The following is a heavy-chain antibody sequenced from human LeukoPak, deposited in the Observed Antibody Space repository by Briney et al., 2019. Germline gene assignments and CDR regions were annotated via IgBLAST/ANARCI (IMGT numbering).Heavy chain of an antibody. CDR3: ARFDHVWETHGMDAFDL. Sequence: SETLSLTCAVSGYSISRGYSWGWIRQPPGMGLEWIGNMYHSESTHYNPSLKSRVTISVDTSKNQFSLKLSSVTAADTAVYYCARFDHVWETHGMDAFDLWGQGTMVTVSS. V-gene: IGHV4-38-2*01. D-gene: IGHD3-16*01. J-gene: IGHJ3*01. CDR1: GYSISRGYS. CDR2: MYHSEST.